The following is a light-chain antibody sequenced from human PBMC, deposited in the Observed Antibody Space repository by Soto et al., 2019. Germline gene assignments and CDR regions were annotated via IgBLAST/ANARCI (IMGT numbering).Light chain of an antibody. CDR2: GAS. Sequence: EIVMTQSPATLSVSPGERATLSCRASQSVGSYLAWYQQKPGQAPRLLIYGASTRATGIPARFSGSGSGTEFTLTISSLQSEDFAVYYCQQYNNWPGFGQGTKLEIK. V-gene: IGKV3-15*01. CDR3: QQYNNWPG. CDR1: QSVGSY. J-gene: IGKJ2*01.